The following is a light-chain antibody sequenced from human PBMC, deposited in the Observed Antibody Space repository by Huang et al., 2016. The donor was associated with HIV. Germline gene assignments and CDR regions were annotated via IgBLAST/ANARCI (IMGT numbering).Light chain of an antibody. J-gene: IGKJ1*01. V-gene: IGKV3-15*01. CDR1: QSVSGS. Sequence: IIMTQSPVTLSVSPGERATLSCRASQSVSGSLAWYQHKPGQAPRLLIYGASTRATGIPARFSGSGTGTEFTLTISSLQSEDFAVYYCQQYNNWPRTFGQGTKVEIK. CDR2: GAS. CDR3: QQYNNWPRT.